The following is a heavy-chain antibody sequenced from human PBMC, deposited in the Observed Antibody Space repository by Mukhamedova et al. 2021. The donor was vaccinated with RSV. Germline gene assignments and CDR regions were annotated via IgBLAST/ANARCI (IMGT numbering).Heavy chain of an antibody. Sequence: GTVGDTYYPGSVKGRFTISRANAKNSLYLQMNSLRAGDTAVYYCARSHAIAARSGYYPMFDYWGQVTLVTVSS. J-gene: IGHJ4*02. D-gene: IGHD3-3*01. CDR2: GTVGDT. V-gene: IGHV3-13*01. CDR3: ARSHAIAARSGYYPMFDY.